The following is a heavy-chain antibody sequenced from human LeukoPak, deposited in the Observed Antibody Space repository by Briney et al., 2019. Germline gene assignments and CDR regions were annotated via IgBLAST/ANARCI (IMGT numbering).Heavy chain of an antibody. D-gene: IGHD3-22*01. CDR3: ARGTYDSSGYQVDYFDY. V-gene: IGHV1-18*01. J-gene: IGHJ4*02. CDR1: GYTFTSYG. Sequence: ASVKVSCKASGYTFTSYGISWVRQAPGQGLEWMGWISAYNGNTNYAQKLQGRVTMTTDTSTSTAYMELRSLRSDDTAVYYCARGTYDSSGYQVDYFDYWGQGTLVTVSS. CDR2: ISAYNGNT.